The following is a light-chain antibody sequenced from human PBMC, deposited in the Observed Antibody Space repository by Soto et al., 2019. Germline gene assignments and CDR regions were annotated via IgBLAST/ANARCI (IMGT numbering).Light chain of an antibody. CDR1: SSDVGAYNY. J-gene: IGLJ1*01. CDR3: SSLTTRFTYV. V-gene: IGLV2-14*01. Sequence: QSALTQPASVSGSPGQSVAISCSGTSSDVGAYNYVSWYQQHPGKAPKLLLSEVSNRPSGASDRFFGSKSGNTASLTISGLQAEDEADYYCSSLTTRFTYVFGTGTKLTVL. CDR2: EVS.